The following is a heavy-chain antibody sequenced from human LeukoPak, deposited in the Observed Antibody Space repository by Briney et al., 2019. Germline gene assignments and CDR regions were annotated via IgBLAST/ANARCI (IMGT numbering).Heavy chain of an antibody. D-gene: IGHD1-26*01. CDR2: ISSTGGTI. CDR3: AKDLFTIVGATNSLDY. CDR1: GFTFSSNS. J-gene: IGHJ4*02. Sequence: PGGSLRLSCAASGFTFSSNSMNWVRQAPGKGLEWVSYISSTGGTIYYADSMKGRFTISRDNAKNSLYLQMNSLRAEDTAVYYCAKDLFTIVGATNSLDYWGQGTLVTVSS. V-gene: IGHV3-48*04.